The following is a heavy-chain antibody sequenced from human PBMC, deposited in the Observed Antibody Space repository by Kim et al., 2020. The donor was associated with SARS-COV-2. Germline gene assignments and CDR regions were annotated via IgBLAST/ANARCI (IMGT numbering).Heavy chain of an antibody. CDR3: ARGPSSRALDY. J-gene: IGHJ4*02. V-gene: IGHV3-23*01. CDR1: GFTFYGYA. Sequence: GGSLRLSCATSGFTFYGYAMTWVRQAPGRGLEWVSTISESGDRTYYADSVRGRLTISRDNSKNTLYLQMNSLRAEDTAIYYCARGPSSRALDYWGQGTLV. CDR2: ISESGDRT.